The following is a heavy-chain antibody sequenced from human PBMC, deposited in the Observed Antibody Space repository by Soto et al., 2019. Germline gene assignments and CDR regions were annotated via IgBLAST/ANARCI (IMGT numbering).Heavy chain of an antibody. Sequence: GGSLRLSCAASGFTFSDYYMSWIRQAPGKGLEWVSYISSSSSYTNYADSVKGRFTISRDNAKNSLYLQMNSLRAEDTAVYYCARDAYSNYVVVAGYYYYGMDVWGQGTTVTVS. CDR1: GFTFSDYY. V-gene: IGHV3-11*06. CDR2: ISSSSSYT. CDR3: ARDAYSNYVVVAGYYYYGMDV. J-gene: IGHJ6*02. D-gene: IGHD4-4*01.